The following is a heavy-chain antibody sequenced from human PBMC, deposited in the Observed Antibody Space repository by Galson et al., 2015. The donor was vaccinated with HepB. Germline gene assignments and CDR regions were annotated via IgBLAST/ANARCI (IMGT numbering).Heavy chain of an antibody. V-gene: IGHV3-30*02. J-gene: IGHJ4*02. D-gene: IGHD6-25*01. CDR3: AKDRVQRGTYFDY. CDR1: GFTFSSYG. CDR2: IRYDGSNE. Sequence: SLRLSCAASGFTFSSYGMHWVRQAPGKGLEWVAFIRYDGSNEYYADSVKGRFTISRDNSKNTLYLQMNSLRAEDTAVYYCAKDRVQRGTYFDYWGQGTLVTVSS.